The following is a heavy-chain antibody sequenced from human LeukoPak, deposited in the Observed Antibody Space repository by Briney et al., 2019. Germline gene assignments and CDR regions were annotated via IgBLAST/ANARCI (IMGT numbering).Heavy chain of an antibody. J-gene: IGHJ4*02. Sequence: SQTLSLTCAISGDSVSSDSAAWDWVRQSPSRGLEWLGRTYYRSKWYYNYAVSVKSRITINPDTSKNQFSLQLNSVTPEDTAVYYCARGATAYFDSWGQGTLVTVSS. CDR1: GDSVSSDSAA. CDR3: ARGATAYFDS. V-gene: IGHV6-1*01. D-gene: IGHD5-12*01. CDR2: TYYRSKWYY.